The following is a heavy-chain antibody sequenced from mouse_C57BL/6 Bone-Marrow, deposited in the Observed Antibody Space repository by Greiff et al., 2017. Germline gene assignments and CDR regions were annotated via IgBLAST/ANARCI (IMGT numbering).Heavy chain of an antibody. Sequence: QVQLQQSGSELRSPGSSVKLSCKDFDSEVFPIAYMSWVRQKPGHGFEWIGGILPSIGRTIYGEKFEDKATLDADTLSNTAYLELNSLTSEDSAIYYCAREDYYGSSWGDWYFDVWGTGTTVTVSS. CDR1: DSEVFPIAY. CDR2: ILPSIGRT. V-gene: IGHV15-2*01. CDR3: AREDYYGSSWGDWYFDV. D-gene: IGHD1-1*01. J-gene: IGHJ1*03.